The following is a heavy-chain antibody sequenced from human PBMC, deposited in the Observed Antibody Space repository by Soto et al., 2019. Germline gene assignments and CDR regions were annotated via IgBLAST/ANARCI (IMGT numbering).Heavy chain of an antibody. CDR3: ARAGCDGGRCYTLVGLRYGMDV. D-gene: IGHD2-15*01. J-gene: IGHJ6*02. V-gene: IGHV3-30-3*01. Sequence: QVQLVESGGGVVQPGRSLRLSCAASGFTFSSCVMHWVRQAPGKGLEWVAVISYDGNNKYYADSVKGRFTISRDNSKNTLYLQMNSLRAEDTAVYYCARAGCDGGRCYTLVGLRYGMDVWGQGTTVTVSS. CDR1: GFTFSSCV. CDR2: ISYDGNNK.